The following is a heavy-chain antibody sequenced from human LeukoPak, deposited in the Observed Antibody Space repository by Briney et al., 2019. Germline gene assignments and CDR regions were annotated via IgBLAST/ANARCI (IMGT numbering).Heavy chain of an antibody. Sequence: GGSLRLSCAASGVTFSSYRMNWVRQAPGKGLECTPSISSSSSYIYYAASVKGRFTIPRHNAENSLYLQMNSLRAEDTAGYYCARGLCCGELSICGQGTMVTVSS. J-gene: IGHJ3*02. CDR2: ISSSSSYI. V-gene: IGHV3-21*01. D-gene: IGHD3-10*01. CDR3: ARGLCCGELSI. CDR1: GVTFSSYR.